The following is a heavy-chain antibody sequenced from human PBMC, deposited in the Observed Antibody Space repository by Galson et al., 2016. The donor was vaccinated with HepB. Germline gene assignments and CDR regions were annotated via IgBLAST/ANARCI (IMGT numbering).Heavy chain of an antibody. D-gene: IGHD6-13*01. Sequence: LSLTCAVSGGSISSSNWWNWVRQPPGKGLEWIGDIYHSGSSNYNPSLKSRVTISVDKSNNQFSLKLSSVTAADTAVYYCARGGSRIEAFGTFDYWGQGTLVTVSS. CDR2: IYHSGSS. CDR1: GGSISSSNW. CDR3: ARGGSRIEAFGTFDY. V-gene: IGHV4-4*02. J-gene: IGHJ4*02.